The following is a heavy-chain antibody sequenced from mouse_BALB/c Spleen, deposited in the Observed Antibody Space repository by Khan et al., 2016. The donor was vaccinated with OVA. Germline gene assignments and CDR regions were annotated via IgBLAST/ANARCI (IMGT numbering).Heavy chain of an antibody. CDR2: ISYDGNN. D-gene: IGHD1-1*01. J-gene: IGHJ2*01. CDR3: ARDEGYYYGDYFDY. V-gene: IGHV3-6*02. CDR1: AYLITSGCY. Sequence: EVQLQESGPGLVKPSQSLSLTCSVTAYLITSGCYWNWIRQFPGNKLEWMGHISYDGNNNYNPSLKNRISITRDTSKNQFFLRLNSVTAEDTATYYCARDEGYYYGDYFDYWGQGTTLTVSS.